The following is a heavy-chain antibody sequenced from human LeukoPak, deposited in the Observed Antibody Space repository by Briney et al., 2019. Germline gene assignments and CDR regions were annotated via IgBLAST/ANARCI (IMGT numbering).Heavy chain of an antibody. CDR3: ARAGSGYYPRPDY. D-gene: IGHD3-9*01. Sequence: PSETLSLTCTVSGGSISSSSYYWGWIRQPPGKGLEWIGNIYYSGSTYYNPSLKSRVTISVDTSKNQFSLKLTSVTAADTAVYYCARAGSGYYPRPDYWGQGTLVTVSS. V-gene: IGHV4-39*07. J-gene: IGHJ4*02. CDR2: IYYSGST. CDR1: GGSISSSSYY.